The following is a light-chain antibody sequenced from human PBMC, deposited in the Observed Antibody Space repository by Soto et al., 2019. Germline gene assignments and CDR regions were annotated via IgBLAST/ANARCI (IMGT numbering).Light chain of an antibody. CDR1: QSVTSNY. V-gene: IGKV3-20*01. Sequence: ELVLTQSPGTLSLSPGERATLSCRASQSVTSNYLAWYRQKPGQAPRLLIYGASSRATGIPDRFSGSGSGTDSTLSISGLEPEDFAVYYCQQYGSSRTFGQGTKLDIK. CDR3: QQYGSSRT. CDR2: GAS. J-gene: IGKJ1*01.